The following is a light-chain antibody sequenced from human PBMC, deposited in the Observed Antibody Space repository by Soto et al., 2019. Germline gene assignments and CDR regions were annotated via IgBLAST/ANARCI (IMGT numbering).Light chain of an antibody. CDR3: CSYAGSYTWV. J-gene: IGLJ3*02. CDR2: DVS. CDR1: SSDVGGYNY. V-gene: IGLV2-11*01. Sequence: QSALTQPRSVSGSPGQSVTIPCTGTSSDVGGYNYVSWYQQHPGKAPKLMTYDVSRRPSGVPDRFSGSKSGNTASLTISGLQAGDEADYYCCSYAGSYTWVFGGGTQLTVL.